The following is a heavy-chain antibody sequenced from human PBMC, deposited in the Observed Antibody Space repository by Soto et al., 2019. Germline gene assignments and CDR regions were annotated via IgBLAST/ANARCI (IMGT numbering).Heavy chain of an antibody. CDR1: RFTFSDHA. V-gene: IGHV3-23*01. CDR2: ISASGCST. J-gene: IGHJ6*02. Sequence: GGSLRLSCAASRFTFSDHAMSWVRQAPGKGLEWVSGISASGCSTYYADSVKGRFTISRDNSNNTLFLQMNSLRAEDTALYYCVKDLRLSYYDSKPKGMDVWGQGTTVTVAS. D-gene: IGHD3-22*01. CDR3: VKDLRLSYYDSKPKGMDV.